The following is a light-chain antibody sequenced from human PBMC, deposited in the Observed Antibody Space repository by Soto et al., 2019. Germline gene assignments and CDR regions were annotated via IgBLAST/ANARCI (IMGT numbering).Light chain of an antibody. CDR2: DVS. CDR3: TSYTSSSTLTV. J-gene: IGLJ1*01. Sequence: QSVLTQPPSASGSPGQSVTISCAGTSSEVGGYDYVSWYQQHPGKAPKVMIYDVSNRPSGVSNRFSGSKSGNTASLTVSGLQAEDEADYYCTSYTSSSTLTVFGTGTKVTVL. CDR1: SSEVGGYDY. V-gene: IGLV2-14*01.